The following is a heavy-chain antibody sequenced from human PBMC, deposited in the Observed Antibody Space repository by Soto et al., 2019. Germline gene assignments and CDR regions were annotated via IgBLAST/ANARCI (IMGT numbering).Heavy chain of an antibody. D-gene: IGHD2-8*02. J-gene: IGHJ3*02. CDR1: GFICSSYD. Sequence: GGSLRLSCGVSGFICSSYDMSWVRQAPGKGLEWVSTILVGGSTHYEDSVKGRFTISRDTSKNTVYLQMNSLTAGDTAMYYCAKATATGGGAFEIYGQGTMVTVSS. V-gene: IGHV3-23*01. CDR2: ILVGGST. CDR3: AKATATGGGAFEI.